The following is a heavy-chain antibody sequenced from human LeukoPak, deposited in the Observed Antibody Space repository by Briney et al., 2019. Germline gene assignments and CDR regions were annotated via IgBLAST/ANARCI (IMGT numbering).Heavy chain of an antibody. CDR2: IYHTGST. D-gene: IGHD3-22*01. CDR1: GGSVSEYY. CDR3: ARHDYDSSDYYDPQNWFDP. Sequence: SETLSLTCTISGGSVSEYYWSWIRQSPGKGLEWIGYIYHTGSTSYSPSLKSRVTISADTSQNQFSLNLRSVTAADTAVYYCARHDYDSSDYYDPQNWFDPWGQGTLVTVSS. V-gene: IGHV4-59*08. J-gene: IGHJ5*02.